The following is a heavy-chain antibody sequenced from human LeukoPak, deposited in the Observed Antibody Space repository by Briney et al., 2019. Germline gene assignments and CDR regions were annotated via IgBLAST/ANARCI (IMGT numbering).Heavy chain of an antibody. CDR3: ARPAEAVAGYYFDY. V-gene: IGHV3-66*04. Sequence: GGSLRLSCAALGFSVSSNYMGWVRQAPGKGLEWVSTIYGDGSTFYADSVMDRFTISRDNAKNSLYLQMNSLRAEDTAVYYCARPAEAVAGYYFDYWGQGTLVTVSS. D-gene: IGHD6-19*01. CDR1: GFSVSSNY. CDR2: IYGDGST. J-gene: IGHJ4*02.